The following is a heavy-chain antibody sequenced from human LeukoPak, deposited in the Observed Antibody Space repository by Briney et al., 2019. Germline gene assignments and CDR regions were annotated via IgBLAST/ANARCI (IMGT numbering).Heavy chain of an antibody. CDR3: ARSPPASPFDY. V-gene: IGHV3-53*01. Sequence: GGSLRLSCTASGFTVSRNYMSWVGQAPGKGLEWVSVIYSGGDTYYEDSVKGRFTISRDISENTLYLQMDNLRAEDTAFYYCARSPPASPFDYWGQGTLVTVSS. D-gene: IGHD2-2*01. J-gene: IGHJ4*02. CDR2: IYSGGDT. CDR1: GFTVSRNY.